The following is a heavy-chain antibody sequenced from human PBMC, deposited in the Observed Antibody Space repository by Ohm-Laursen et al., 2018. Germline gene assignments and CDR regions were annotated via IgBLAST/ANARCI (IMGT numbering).Heavy chain of an antibody. CDR3: ARYFGSETYIRFDF. V-gene: IGHV3-9*01. D-gene: IGHD3-10*01. Sequence: RSLRLSCAASGFTFDDYAMHWVRQAPGKGLEWVSGISWNSGSIGYADSVKGRFTISRDNAKDSLYLQMSSLRAEDTSVYYCARYFGSETYIRFDFWGQGTLVTVSS. CDR1: GFTFDDYA. CDR2: ISWNSGSI. J-gene: IGHJ4*02.